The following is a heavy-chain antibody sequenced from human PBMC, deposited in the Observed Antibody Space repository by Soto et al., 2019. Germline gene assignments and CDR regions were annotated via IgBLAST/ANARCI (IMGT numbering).Heavy chain of an antibody. J-gene: IGHJ5*02. CDR3: DRAVPAAIRHNWFDP. D-gene: IGHD2-2*01. CDR2: IYHSGST. CDR1: GGSISSGGYS. V-gene: IGHV4-30-2*01. Sequence: PSETLSLTCAVSGGSISSGGYSWSWIRQPPGKGLEWIGNIYHSGSTFYNPSLKSRVTMSVDRSKNQFSLNLSSVTAADKAVYYCDRAVPAAIRHNWFDPWGQGTLVTVSS.